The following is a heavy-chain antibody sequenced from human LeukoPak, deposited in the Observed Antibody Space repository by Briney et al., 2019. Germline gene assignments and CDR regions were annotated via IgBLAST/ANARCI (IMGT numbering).Heavy chain of an antibody. CDR3: VLGHYGGLFDS. J-gene: IGHJ4*02. CDR2: ISSDESNK. CDR1: GFTFNRYD. D-gene: IGHD4-23*01. V-gene: IGHV3-30-3*01. Sequence: GRSLRLSCAASGFTFNRYDTDSVRQAPGKGLEWVAVISSDESNKDYANSVKGRFTIARDNSQNTLFVQMNSLRVEDTAVYYCVLGHYGGLFDSWRQGALVTVSS.